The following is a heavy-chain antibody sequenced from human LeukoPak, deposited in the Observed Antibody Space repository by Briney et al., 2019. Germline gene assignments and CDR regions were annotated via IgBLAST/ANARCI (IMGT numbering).Heavy chain of an antibody. V-gene: IGHV4-39*01. D-gene: IGHD1-26*01. Sequence: SETLSLTCTVSGGSISSSGYYWGWIRQPPGKGLEWIASIYYSGSTYYNPSLKSRVTIFVDTSKNQLSLKLSSLTAADTAVYYCARLEYSGSYYGLSWFDPWGQGTLVTVSS. CDR3: ARLEYSGSYYGLSWFDP. CDR1: GGSISSSGYY. J-gene: IGHJ5*02. CDR2: IYYSGST.